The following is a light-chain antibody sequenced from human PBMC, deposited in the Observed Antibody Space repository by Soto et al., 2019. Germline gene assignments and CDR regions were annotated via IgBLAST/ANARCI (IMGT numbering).Light chain of an antibody. Sequence: EIVLTQSPGTLSLSPGERATLSCRASQSVSSSYLAWYQQKPGQAPRLLIYGASSRATDIPDRFSGSGSGTDFPLTINRLEPEDFAVYYCQQYGSSLGTFGPGTKVDIK. CDR2: GAS. J-gene: IGKJ3*01. V-gene: IGKV3-20*01. CDR3: QQYGSSLGT. CDR1: QSVSSSY.